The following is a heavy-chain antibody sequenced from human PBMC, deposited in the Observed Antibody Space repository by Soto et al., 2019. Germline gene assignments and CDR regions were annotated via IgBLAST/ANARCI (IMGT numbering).Heavy chain of an antibody. Sequence: QIQLVQSGAEVKKPGASVKVSCRASGYTFTGYYLHWVRQAPGQGLEWMGWVNPISGDTNYAQKFQDRVIMTRDRSITTVHMDLSRLRSDDTAVYYCAREEGFRITMDRGRWFDPWGQGTLVTVSS. J-gene: IGHJ5*02. D-gene: IGHD3-10*01. CDR2: VNPISGDT. CDR3: AREEGFRITMDRGRWFDP. V-gene: IGHV1-2*02. CDR1: GYTFTGYY.